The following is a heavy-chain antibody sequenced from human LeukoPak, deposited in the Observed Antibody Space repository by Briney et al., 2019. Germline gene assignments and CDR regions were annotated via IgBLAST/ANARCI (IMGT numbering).Heavy chain of an antibody. D-gene: IGHD6-19*01. CDR2: ISSSSSTI. V-gene: IGHV3-48*01. Sequence: GGSLRLSCAASGFTFSSYSMNWVRQAPGKGLEWVSYISSSSSTIYYADSVKGRFIISRDNAKNSLYLQMNSLRAEDTAVYYCARDMRATSGPGWFDPWGQGTLVTVSS. CDR3: ARDMRATSGPGWFDP. CDR1: GFTFSSYS. J-gene: IGHJ5*02.